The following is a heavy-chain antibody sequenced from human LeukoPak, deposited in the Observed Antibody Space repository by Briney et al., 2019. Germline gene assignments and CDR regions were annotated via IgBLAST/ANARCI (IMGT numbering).Heavy chain of an antibody. Sequence: SETLSLTCTVSGGSISSYYWSWIRQPPGKGLEWIGYIYYSGSTNCNPSLKSRVTISVDTSKNQFSLKLSSVTAADTAVYYCARLRGSEDYWGQGTLVTVSS. CDR2: IYYSGST. V-gene: IGHV4-59*01. J-gene: IGHJ4*02. CDR1: GGSISSYY. CDR3: ARLRGSEDY.